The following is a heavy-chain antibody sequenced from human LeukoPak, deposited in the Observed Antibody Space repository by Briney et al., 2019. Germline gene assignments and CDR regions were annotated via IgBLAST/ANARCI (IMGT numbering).Heavy chain of an antibody. CDR2: IRYEGTEK. V-gene: IGHV3-30*02. CDR3: AKDLMRDRWFGES. J-gene: IGHJ5*02. CDR1: GFTLSSYG. Sequence: PGGSLRLSCAASGFTLSSYGMHWVRQAPGKGLEWVAFIRYEGTEKYYADSVKGRFTISRDNSKNTLYLEMNSLRTEDTAVYHCAKDLMRDRWFGESWGQGTLVTVSS. D-gene: IGHD3-10*01.